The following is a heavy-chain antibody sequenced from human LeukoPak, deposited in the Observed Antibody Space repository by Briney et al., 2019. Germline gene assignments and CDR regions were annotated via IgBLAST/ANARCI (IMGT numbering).Heavy chain of an antibody. J-gene: IGHJ6*02. Sequence: GGALRLSCAASGFTFSSYAMSWVRQAPGKGLEWVSAIRDSGSSTHYADSVKGRFTISRDKSKNTLYLQMNSLRAEDTALYYCAKAEHSSSWYYFAMDVWGQGTTVTVSS. CDR2: IRDSGSST. CDR3: AKAEHSSSWYYFAMDV. V-gene: IGHV3-23*01. CDR1: GFTFSSYA. D-gene: IGHD6-13*01.